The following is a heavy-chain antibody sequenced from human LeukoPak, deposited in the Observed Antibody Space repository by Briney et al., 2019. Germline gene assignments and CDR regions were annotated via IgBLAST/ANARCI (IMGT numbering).Heavy chain of an antibody. D-gene: IGHD1-1*01. CDR1: GDSITRYY. CDR3: ASIENDHDY. J-gene: IGHJ4*02. Sequence: SETLSLTCTVSGDSITRYYWSWIRQPPGKGLEWIGYINNSGGTSYNPSLKSRVTISLDTSKNQFSLKLNSVTTTDTAVYYCASIENDHDYWGQGTLVTVSS. V-gene: IGHV4-59*08. CDR2: INNSGGT.